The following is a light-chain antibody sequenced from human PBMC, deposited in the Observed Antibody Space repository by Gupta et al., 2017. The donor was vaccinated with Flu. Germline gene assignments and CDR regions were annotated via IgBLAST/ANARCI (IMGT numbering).Light chain of an antibody. CDR2: AAS. V-gene: IGKV1-39*01. J-gene: IGKJ5*01. CDR3: QQSDATQIT. Sequence: PSSLSASVGDRVTITCRASQSVTTYLNWYQQKPGKAPKLLSYAASTLQSGVPSNFTGSGSGTDFTLTISSLQPDDFATYYCQQSDATQITFGQGTRLEIK. CDR1: QSVTTY.